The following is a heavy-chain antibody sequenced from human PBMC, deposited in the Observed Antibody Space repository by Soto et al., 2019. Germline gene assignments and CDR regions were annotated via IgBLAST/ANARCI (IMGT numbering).Heavy chain of an antibody. CDR2: ISYDGSNK. CDR1: GFTFSSYA. V-gene: IGHV3-30-3*01. D-gene: IGHD3-10*01. Sequence: QVQLVESGGGVVQPGRSLRLSCAASGFTFSSYAMHWVRQAPGKGLEWVAVISYDGSNKYYADSVKGRFTISRDNSKNTLYLQMNSLRAEDTAVYYCARERGHGSGNPYYYYYGMDVWGQGTTVTVSS. CDR3: ARERGHGSGNPYYYYYGMDV. J-gene: IGHJ6*02.